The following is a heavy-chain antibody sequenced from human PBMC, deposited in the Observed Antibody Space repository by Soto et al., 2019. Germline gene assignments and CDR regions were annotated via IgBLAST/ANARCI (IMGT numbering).Heavy chain of an antibody. J-gene: IGHJ6*02. CDR3: AKGGNYYYYYGMDV. Sequence: PGGSLRLSCAASGFTFSNAWINWVRQAPGKGLEWVGRIKSKTDGGTTDFAAPVKGRFAISRDDSKDMVYLQMNSLKTEDTGIYYCAKGGNYYYYYGMDVWGQGTTVTVSS. D-gene: IGHD3-10*01. V-gene: IGHV3-15*07. CDR1: GFTFSNAW. CDR2: IKSKTDGGTT.